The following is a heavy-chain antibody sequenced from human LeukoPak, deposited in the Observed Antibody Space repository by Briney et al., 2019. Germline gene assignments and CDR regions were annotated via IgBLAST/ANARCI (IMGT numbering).Heavy chain of an antibody. CDR1: GYTFTSYY. V-gene: IGHV1-46*01. Sequence: GASVKVSCKASGYTFTSYYMHWVRQAPGQGLEWMGIINPSGGSTSYAQKFQGRVTMTRDTSTSTVYMELSSLRSEDTAVYYCARDSPITMVRGVISRGNYYYYYMDVWGKGTTVTISS. CDR3: ARDSPITMVRGVISRGNYYYYYMDV. CDR2: INPSGGST. D-gene: IGHD3-10*01. J-gene: IGHJ6*03.